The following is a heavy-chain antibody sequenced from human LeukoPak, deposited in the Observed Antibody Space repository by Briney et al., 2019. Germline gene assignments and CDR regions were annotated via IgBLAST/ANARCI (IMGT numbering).Heavy chain of an antibody. D-gene: IGHD2-15*01. CDR3: VLAPNSNWFDF. CDR2: IHYSGSS. Sequence: SEALSLTCSVSGDSISSFYWNWIRQSPGKGLEWIGNIHYSGSSNYNPSLKSRVTISIDTSRKQFFLKLSSVTAADTAVYYCVLAPNSNWFDFWGQGTLVTVSS. J-gene: IGHJ5*01. CDR1: GDSISSFY. V-gene: IGHV4-59*08.